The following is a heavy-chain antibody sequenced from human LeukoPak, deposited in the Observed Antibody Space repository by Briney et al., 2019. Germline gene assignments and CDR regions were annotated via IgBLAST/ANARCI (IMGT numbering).Heavy chain of an antibody. CDR3: ARGRWEIADY. D-gene: IGHD1-26*01. V-gene: IGHV4-34*01. CDR2: INHSGST. CDR1: GESFSGYY. J-gene: IGHJ4*02. Sequence: SETLSLTCAVYGESFSGYYWSWIRLPPGKGLEWIGEINHSGSTNYNPSLKSQITISVDMSKNQFSLKLSSVTAADTAVYYCARGRWEIADYWGQGTLVTVSS.